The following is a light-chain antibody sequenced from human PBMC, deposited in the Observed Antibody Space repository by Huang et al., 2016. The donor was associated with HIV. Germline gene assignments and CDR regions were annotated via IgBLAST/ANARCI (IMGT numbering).Light chain of an antibody. CDR3: QQRSNWPRT. CDR1: QSVSSY. CDR2: DAS. J-gene: IGKJ1*01. V-gene: IGKV3-11*01. Sequence: EIVLTQSPATLSLSPGERATLSCRASQSVSSYLAWYQQKPGQAPRLLIYDASNRATGIPARFSGSGSGTDITLTINSLEPEDFAVYYCQQRSNWPRTFGQGTKVEIK.